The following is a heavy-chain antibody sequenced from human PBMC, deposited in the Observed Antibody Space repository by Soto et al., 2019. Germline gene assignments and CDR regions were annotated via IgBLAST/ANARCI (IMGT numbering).Heavy chain of an antibody. CDR2: IWYDGSNK. J-gene: IGHJ4*02. CDR1: GFTFSSYG. V-gene: IGHV3-33*01. CDR3: ARDPDLAVAGTHFDY. D-gene: IGHD6-19*01. Sequence: GGSLRLSCAASGFTFSSYGMHWVRQAPGKGLEWVAVIWYDGSNKYYADSVKGRFTISRDNSKNTLYLQMNSLRAEDTAVYYCARDPDLAVAGTHFDYWGQGTLVTV.